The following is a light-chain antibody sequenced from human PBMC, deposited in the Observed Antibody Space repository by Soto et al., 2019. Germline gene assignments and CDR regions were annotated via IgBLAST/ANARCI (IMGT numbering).Light chain of an antibody. J-gene: IGKJ4*01. CDR3: QQYGDWPLT. Sequence: EIVVTQSPATLSVSPGERATLSCRASQSVGNNFAWYQQKPGQAPRLLIFATSTRATVVPARCSGSGSGTEFTLTISSLQAEDFAVYYCQQYGDWPLTFGGGAKVEIE. CDR1: QSVGNN. CDR2: ATS. V-gene: IGKV3-15*01.